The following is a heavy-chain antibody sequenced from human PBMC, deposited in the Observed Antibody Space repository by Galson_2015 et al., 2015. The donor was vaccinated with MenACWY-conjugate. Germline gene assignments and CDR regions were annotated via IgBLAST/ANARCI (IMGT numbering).Heavy chain of an antibody. CDR2: INWNGDGT. J-gene: IGHJ3*02. Sequence: SLRLSCAGSGFTFDDHGMYWVRQAPGKGLEWVSSINWNGDGTGYADSVKGRFTISRDNAKNSLYLQMNNLRAEDTAFNHCARGVEQWLVRPSTHFDIWGQGT. CDR1: GFTFDDHG. V-gene: IGHV3-20*01. D-gene: IGHD6-19*01. CDR3: ARGVEQWLVRPSTHFDI.